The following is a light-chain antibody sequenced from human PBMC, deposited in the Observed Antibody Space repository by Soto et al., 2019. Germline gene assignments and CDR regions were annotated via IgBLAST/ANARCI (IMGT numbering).Light chain of an antibody. Sequence: AILMTQSASSFSASTGDRVTITCRASQGISSYLAWYQQKPAKAPKLLIYAASTLQSGVPSRFSGSGSATDFTPTISCLQSEDFATYYCQQYYSYPPITFGQGTRLEI. J-gene: IGKJ5*01. CDR1: QGISSY. CDR2: AAS. CDR3: QQYYSYPPIT. V-gene: IGKV1-8*01.